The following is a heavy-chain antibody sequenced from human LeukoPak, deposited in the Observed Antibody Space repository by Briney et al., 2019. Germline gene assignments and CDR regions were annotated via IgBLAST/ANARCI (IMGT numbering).Heavy chain of an antibody. D-gene: IGHD6-19*01. CDR1: GGSVSSGSYY. Sequence: SETLSLTCTVSGGSVSSGSYYRSWIRQPPGKGLEWIGYIYYSGSTNYNPSLKSRVTISVDTSKNQFSLKLSSVTAADTAVYYCATLSYSSGWPIGYWGQGTLVTVSS. CDR2: IYYSGST. CDR3: ATLSYSSGWPIGY. J-gene: IGHJ4*02. V-gene: IGHV4-61*01.